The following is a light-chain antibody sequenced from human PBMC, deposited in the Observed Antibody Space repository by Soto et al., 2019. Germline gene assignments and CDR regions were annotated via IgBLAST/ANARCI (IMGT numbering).Light chain of an antibody. CDR3: QQLNSYPL. J-gene: IGKJ3*01. Sequence: DIQLTQSPSFLSASVGERVTITCRASQGISSYLAWYQQKPGKAPKLLIYAASTLQSGVPSRFSGSGSGTEFTLTISSLQPEDIATYYCQQLNSYPLFGPGTKVDIK. V-gene: IGKV1-9*01. CDR2: AAS. CDR1: QGISSY.